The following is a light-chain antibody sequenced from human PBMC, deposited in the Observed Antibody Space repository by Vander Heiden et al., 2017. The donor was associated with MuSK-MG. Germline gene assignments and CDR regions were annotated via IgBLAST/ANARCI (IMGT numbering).Light chain of an antibody. V-gene: IGKV1-39*01. CDR3: QQSSSTPWT. CDR2: AAS. Sequence: DIQMTQSPSSLSASVGDRVTITCRASQSISRYLNWYQHKPGKAPKFLIYAASSLRTGVPSRFSGSGSGTDFTLTISSLQPEDFATYYCQQSSSTPWTFGQGTKVEI. J-gene: IGKJ1*01. CDR1: QSISRY.